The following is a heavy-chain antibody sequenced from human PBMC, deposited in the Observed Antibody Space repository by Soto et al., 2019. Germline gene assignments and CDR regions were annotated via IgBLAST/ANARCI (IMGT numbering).Heavy chain of an antibody. CDR1: GFTFSSYS. D-gene: IGHD3-16*01. V-gene: IGHV3-48*01. CDR2: ISSSSRTT. J-gene: IGHJ4*02. CDR3: ASDGLGARDVTDS. Sequence: EVQLVESGGGLVQPGGSLRLSCAASGFTFSSYSMNWVRQAPGKGLEWVSYISSSSRTTYYADSVKGRFTISRDNAKNSLYLQMNSLRAEDTAVYYCASDGLGARDVTDSWGQGTLVTVSS.